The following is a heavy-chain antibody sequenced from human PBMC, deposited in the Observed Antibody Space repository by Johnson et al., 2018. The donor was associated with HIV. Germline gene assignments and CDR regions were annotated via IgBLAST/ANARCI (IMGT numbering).Heavy chain of an antibody. Sequence: VQLVESGGDMVQPGRSLRLSCVASGFTLSTYAMHWVRQAPGKGLEWVAVISSDVSNKYYADSVKGRFTISRDNSRNTLYLQVNSLRVEDTAVYYCAKDPRYKYGGAFDVWGQGTTVTVSS. CDR2: ISSDVSNK. D-gene: IGHD3-16*01. CDR3: AKDPRYKYGGAFDV. CDR1: GFTLSTYA. V-gene: IGHV3-30*18. J-gene: IGHJ3*01.